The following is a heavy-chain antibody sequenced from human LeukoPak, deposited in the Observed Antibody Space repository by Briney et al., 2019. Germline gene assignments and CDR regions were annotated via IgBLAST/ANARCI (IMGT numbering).Heavy chain of an antibody. Sequence: GGSRRLSGAASGFTFSSYAMSWVRQAPGKGLEWVSAISGSGGSTYYADSVKGRFTISRDNSKNTLYLQMNSLRAEDTAVYYCAKSLGSPQSLEFDYWGQGTLVTVSS. V-gene: IGHV3-23*01. CDR2: ISGSGGST. J-gene: IGHJ4*02. CDR1: GFTFSSYA. D-gene: IGHD1-26*01. CDR3: AKSLGSPQSLEFDY.